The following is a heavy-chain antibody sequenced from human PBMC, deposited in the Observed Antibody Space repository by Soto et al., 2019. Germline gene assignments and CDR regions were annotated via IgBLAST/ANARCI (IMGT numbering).Heavy chain of an antibody. CDR3: AHRRIIYYSVRGHYRNDWFNY. J-gene: IGHJ4*02. CDR1: GFSLSTTGMG. D-gene: IGHD3-16*02. Sequence: QITLKESGPPLVKPPQTITLTCTFSGFSLSTTGMGVGWIRQPPGKALEWLALIYWNNDKRYSPSLKSRLNITRETSKNQMVITMTNMDPVDTATYYCAHRRIIYYSVRGHYRNDWFNYGGQGSLVTVSS. V-gene: IGHV2-5*01. CDR2: IYWNNDK.